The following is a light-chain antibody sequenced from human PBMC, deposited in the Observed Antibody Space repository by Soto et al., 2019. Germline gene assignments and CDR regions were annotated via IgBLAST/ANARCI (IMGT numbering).Light chain of an antibody. CDR2: GAS. CDR3: QQYGSSPRT. CDR1: QSVSGY. Sequence: EIVLTQSPGTLSLSPGERATLSCRASQSVSGYLAWYQQKPGQAPRLLLYGASSRATGIPDRFRGSGSGTDFTLTISRLEPEDFAVYYCQQYGSSPRTVGQGTRLEIK. V-gene: IGKV3-20*01. J-gene: IGKJ5*01.